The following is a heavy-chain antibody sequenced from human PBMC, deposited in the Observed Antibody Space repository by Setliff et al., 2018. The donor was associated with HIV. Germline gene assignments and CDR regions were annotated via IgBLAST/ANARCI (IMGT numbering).Heavy chain of an antibody. V-gene: IGHV1-69-2*01. CDR2: VDPEDGET. Sequence: ASVKVSFKASGYTFTNYFMHWVRQAPGEGLEWVGRVDPEDGETRYAMKFQGSVTISADTSTDTTYLSLTSLRSQDTAVYYCATVRIVGATEFDYWGQGTVVTVS. D-gene: IGHD1-26*01. CDR1: GYTFTNYF. CDR3: ATVRIVGATEFDY. J-gene: IGHJ4*02.